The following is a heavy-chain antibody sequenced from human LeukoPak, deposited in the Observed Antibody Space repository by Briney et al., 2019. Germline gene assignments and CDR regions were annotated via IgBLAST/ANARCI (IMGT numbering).Heavy chain of an antibody. CDR2: IYYSGST. V-gene: IGHV4-61*01. CDR1: GGSVRSGSYY. CDR3: ARAASGGGFDY. Sequence: QPSETLSLTCTVSGGSVRSGSYYWSWIRQPPGKGLEWIGYIYYSGSTNYNPSLKSRVTISVDTSKNQFSLKLSSVTAADTAVYYCARAASGGGFDYWGQGTLVTVSS. D-gene: IGHD2-15*01. J-gene: IGHJ4*02.